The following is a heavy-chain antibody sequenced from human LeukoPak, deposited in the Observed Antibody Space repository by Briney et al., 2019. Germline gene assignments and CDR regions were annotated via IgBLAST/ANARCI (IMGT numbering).Heavy chain of an antibody. V-gene: IGHV4-59*08. CDR1: GGSISSYY. J-gene: IGHJ5*02. CDR2: IYYSGST. CDR3: ARHGANWFDP. D-gene: IGHD3-16*01. Sequence: SETLSLTCTVSGGSISSYYWSWIRQPPGKGLEWIGYIYYSGSTNYNPSLKSRVTISVDTSKNQFSLKLSPVTAADTAVYYCARHGANWFDPWGQGTLVTVSS.